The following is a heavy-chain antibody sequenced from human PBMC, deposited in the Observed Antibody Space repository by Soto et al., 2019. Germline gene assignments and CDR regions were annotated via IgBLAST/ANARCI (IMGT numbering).Heavy chain of an antibody. D-gene: IGHD3-10*01. CDR3: AKDHLIIAMVRGVILYYFDY. V-gene: IGHV3-23*01. CDR1: GFTFSNYA. CDR2: ISGGGGST. Sequence: LRLSCAASGFTFSNYAMSWVRQAPGKGLEWVSVISGGGGSTYYADSVKGRFTVSRDNSENTLYLQMNSLRAEDTAVYYCAKDHLIIAMVRGVILYYFDYWGQGTLVTVSS. J-gene: IGHJ4*02.